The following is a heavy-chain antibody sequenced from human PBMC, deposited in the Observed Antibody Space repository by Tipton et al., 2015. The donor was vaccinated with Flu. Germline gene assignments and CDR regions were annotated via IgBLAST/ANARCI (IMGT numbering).Heavy chain of an antibody. D-gene: IGHD3-16*01. V-gene: IGHV4-34*01. Sequence: LRLSCAVSGGSFSGYYCSWIRQPPGKGLEWVGEINHSGSVIYNPSLESRVTVSLDTSKNQLSLTLTSVTAADTAVYYCARGRSGDYYDDAGALGHYYSGLDVWGQGTTVTVSS. CDR3: ARGRSGDYYDDAGALGHYYSGLDV. CDR2: INHSGSV. J-gene: IGHJ6*02. CDR1: GGSFSGYY.